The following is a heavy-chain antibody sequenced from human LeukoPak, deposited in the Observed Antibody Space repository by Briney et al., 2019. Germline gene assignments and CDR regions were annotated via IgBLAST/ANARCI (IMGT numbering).Heavy chain of an antibody. J-gene: IGHJ4*02. CDR2: MNPDNGGT. D-gene: IGHD3-16*01. V-gene: IGHV1-2*02. CDR3: ATLGGHSLAAQNGY. CDR1: GYTFTVYF. Sequence: AASMKVSCKASGYTFTVYFMHWVRQAPGQGLEWMGLMNPDNGGTHYAQKFQGRVTMTRDSSINTAYMELSRLTSDDTAVYYCATLGGHSLAAQNGYWGQGTLVTVSS.